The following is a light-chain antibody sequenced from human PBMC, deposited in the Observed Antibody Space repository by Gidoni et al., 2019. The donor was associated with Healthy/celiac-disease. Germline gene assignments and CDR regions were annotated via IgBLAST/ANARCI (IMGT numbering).Light chain of an antibody. CDR3: QQYNNWLT. V-gene: IGKV3-15*01. CDR2: GAS. CDR1: QRVSSN. Sequence: EIVMTPSPATLSVSPGERATLSCRASQRVSSNLAWYQQKPGQAPRLLIYGASTRATGIPARFSGSGSGTEFTLTISSLQSEDFAVYYCQQYNNWLTFGGGTKVEIK. J-gene: IGKJ4*01.